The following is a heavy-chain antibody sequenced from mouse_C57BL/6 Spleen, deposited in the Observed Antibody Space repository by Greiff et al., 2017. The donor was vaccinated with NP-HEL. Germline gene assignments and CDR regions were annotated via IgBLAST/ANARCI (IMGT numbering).Heavy chain of an antibody. J-gene: IGHJ2*01. CDR3: ARLTTVVEGDYFDY. CDR2: IHPNSGST. V-gene: IGHV1-64*01. D-gene: IGHD1-1*01. Sequence: VQLQQPGAELVKPGASVKLSCKASGYTFTSYWMHWVKQRPGQGLEWIGMIHPNSGSTNYNEKFKSKATLTVDKSSSTAYMQLSSLTSEDSAVYYCARLTTVVEGDYFDYWGQGTTLTVSS. CDR1: GYTFTSYW.